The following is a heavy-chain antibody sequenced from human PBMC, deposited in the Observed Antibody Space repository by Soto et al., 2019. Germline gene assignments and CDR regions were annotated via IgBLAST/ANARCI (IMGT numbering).Heavy chain of an antibody. D-gene: IGHD5-12*01. CDR3: AGDYASGGYDY. J-gene: IGHJ4*02. CDR2: LSDRGTS. Sequence: GGCLRLSCAASGFSVSSTYMSWVRQAPGKGLEWVSTLSDRGTSHYADSVTGRFSVSRDNSKNTLYLQMNGLRADDTAIYFCAGDYASGGYDYRGQGTQVTVSS. CDR1: GFSVSSTY. V-gene: IGHV3-53*01.